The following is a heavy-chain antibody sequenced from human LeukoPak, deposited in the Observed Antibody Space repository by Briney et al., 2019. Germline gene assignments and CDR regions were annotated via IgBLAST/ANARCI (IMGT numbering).Heavy chain of an antibody. CDR3: ARDSCSSTSCYLGLYYYYYYGMDV. J-gene: IGHJ6*02. Sequence: GASVKVSCKASGYTFTSYGIRWVRQAPGQGLEWMGWISAYNGNTNYPQKLQGRVTMTTDTSTSTAYMELRSLKSDDTVVYYCARDSCSSTSCYLGLYYYYYYGMDVWGQGTTVTVSS. V-gene: IGHV1-18*01. CDR2: ISAYNGNT. D-gene: IGHD2-2*01. CDR1: GYTFTSYG.